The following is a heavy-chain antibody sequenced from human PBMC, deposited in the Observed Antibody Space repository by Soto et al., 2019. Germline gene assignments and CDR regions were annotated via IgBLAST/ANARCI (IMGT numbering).Heavy chain of an antibody. Sequence: LSLTCTVSGGSISSGGYYWSWIRQHPGKGLEWIGYIYYSGSTYYNPSLKSRVTISVDTSKNQFSLKLSSVTAADTAVYYCARTPMDIAAAGRDYYYYGMDVWGQGTTVTVSS. J-gene: IGHJ6*02. CDR3: ARTPMDIAAAGRDYYYYGMDV. CDR1: GGSISSGGYY. CDR2: IYYSGST. D-gene: IGHD6-13*01. V-gene: IGHV4-31*03.